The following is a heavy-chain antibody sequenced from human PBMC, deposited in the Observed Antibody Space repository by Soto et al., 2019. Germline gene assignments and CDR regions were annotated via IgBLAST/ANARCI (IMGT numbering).Heavy chain of an antibody. D-gene: IGHD3-22*01. Sequence: SESLSLTCTVAGVSISSYYWSWIRQPPGKGLEWIGDIVHTVGTNYNPSLKSRVTISVDTSKKQFSLTLTSVTAADTAVYYCASGYYEKIIWGVPEYFQHWSQGTLVTVSS. J-gene: IGHJ1*01. V-gene: IGHV4-59*01. CDR2: IVHTVGT. CDR3: ASGYYEKIIWGVPEYFQH. CDR1: GVSISSYY.